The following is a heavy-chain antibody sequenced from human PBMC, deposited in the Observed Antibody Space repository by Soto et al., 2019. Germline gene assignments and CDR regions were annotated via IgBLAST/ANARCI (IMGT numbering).Heavy chain of an antibody. CDR1: GFTFSTYS. CDR3: ARDVRLPDY. V-gene: IGHV3-48*01. CDR2: ISRTGETT. Sequence: EVQLVESGGGLVPPGGSLRLSCAASGFTFSTYSMNWFRQAPGKGLEWVSFISRTGETTYYADSVKGRLTISRDNAKNSLFLQMNSLTAEDTAVYYCARDVRLPDYWGQGTLVTVSS. D-gene: IGHD3-10*02. J-gene: IGHJ4*02.